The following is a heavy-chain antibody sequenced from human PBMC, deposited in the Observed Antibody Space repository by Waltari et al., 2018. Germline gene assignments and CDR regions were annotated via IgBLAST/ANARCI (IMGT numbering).Heavy chain of an antibody. CDR3: ARLEAAPSYYFDY. CDR2: MWHGGST. CDR1: GDSIRSNYY. V-gene: IGHV4-38-2*02. J-gene: IGHJ4*02. Sequence: QVQLQESGPGLVKPSETLSVTCTVSGDSIRSNYYWGWIRQPPGKGLEWIGTMWHGGSTYYTPSLKSRVSISMDTSKNQFSLKLNSVTAADTAVYYCARLEAAPSYYFDYWGQGTLVTVSS. D-gene: IGHD1-1*01.